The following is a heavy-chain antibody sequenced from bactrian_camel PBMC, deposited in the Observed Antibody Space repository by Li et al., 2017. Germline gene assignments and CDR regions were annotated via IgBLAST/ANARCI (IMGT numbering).Heavy chain of an antibody. CDR2: IATRGTST. CDR3: VKTYNSDVYYYTLPKADFYY. D-gene: IGHD2*01. CDR1: GFTFSNYW. J-gene: IGHJ6*01. V-gene: IGHV3S1*01. Sequence: HVQLVESGGGLVQPGGSLRLSCAASGFTFSNYWMYWVRQAPGKGREGVAQIATRGTSTFYSDSVKGRFAVSRDNAKNTVYLQLNSLKTEDTAMYYCVKTYNSDVYYYTLPKADFYYWGQGTQVTVS.